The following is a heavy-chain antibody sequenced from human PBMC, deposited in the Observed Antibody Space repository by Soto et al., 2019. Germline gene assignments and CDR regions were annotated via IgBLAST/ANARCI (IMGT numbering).Heavy chain of an antibody. CDR1: GFALSGYG. CDR2: MWSNRINK. Sequence: QVQLVESGGGVVQPGRSLRLSCIGSGFALSGYGIHWVRQAPGEGLEWVAVMWSNRINKYYSDSVKGRFTVSRDNSKKTVYLQMNSLRVEDTAVYYCARDGDNSSHYSIFDYWGQGTLVTVPS. J-gene: IGHJ4*02. CDR3: ARDGDNSSHYSIFDY. V-gene: IGHV3-33*01. D-gene: IGHD3-22*01.